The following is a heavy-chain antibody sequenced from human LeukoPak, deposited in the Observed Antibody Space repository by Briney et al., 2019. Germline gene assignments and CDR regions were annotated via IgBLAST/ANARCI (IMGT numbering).Heavy chain of an antibody. Sequence: ASVKVSCKASGYTLTGYGISWVRQAPGQGLEWMGWISAYNGNTNYAQKLQGRVTMTTDTSTSTAYMELRSLRSDDTAVYYCAREVVGTAANNWFDPWGQGTLVTVSS. D-gene: IGHD2-2*01. V-gene: IGHV1-18*01. CDR1: GYTLTGYG. CDR3: AREVVGTAANNWFDP. J-gene: IGHJ5*02. CDR2: ISAYNGNT.